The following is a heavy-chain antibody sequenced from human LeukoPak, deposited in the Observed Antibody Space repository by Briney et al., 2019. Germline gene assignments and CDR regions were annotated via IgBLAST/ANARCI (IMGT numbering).Heavy chain of an antibody. CDR1: GFTFSSYE. Sequence: GGSLRLSCAASGFTFSSYEMNWVRQAPGKGLEWVSYISSSGSTIYYADSVKGRFTISRDNAKNSLYLQMNSLRAKDTAVYYCAGNNYYDSSAGVGYWGQGTLVTVSS. CDR3: AGNNYYDSSAGVGY. D-gene: IGHD3-22*01. CDR2: ISSSGSTI. V-gene: IGHV3-48*03. J-gene: IGHJ4*02.